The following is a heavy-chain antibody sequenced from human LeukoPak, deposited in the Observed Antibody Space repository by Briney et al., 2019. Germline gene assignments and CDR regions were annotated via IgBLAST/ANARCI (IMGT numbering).Heavy chain of an antibody. J-gene: IGHJ4*02. CDR2: ITITGSSP. D-gene: IGHD6-13*01. CDR3: AKSSSSWSYYFNY. Sequence: GGSLRLSCAASGFTFSGYAMAWVRQAPGKGLEWVSSITITGSSPSYADSVKGRFPVSRDNSKNTLYLQMNSLRAEDTAVYFCAKSSSSWSYYFNYWGQGTLVTVSS. CDR1: GFTFSGYA. V-gene: IGHV3-23*01.